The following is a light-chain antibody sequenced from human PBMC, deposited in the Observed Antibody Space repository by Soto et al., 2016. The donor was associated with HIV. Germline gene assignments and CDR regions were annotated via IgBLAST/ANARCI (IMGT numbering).Light chain of an antibody. CDR2: LGS. Sequence: DIVMTQSPLSLPVTPGEPASISCRSSQSLLHSNGYNYLDWYLQKPGQSPQLLIYLGSNRASGVPDRFSGSGSGTDFTLKISRVEAEDVGDYYCMQGLHSPPTFGQGTKLEIK. CDR3: MQGLHSPPT. V-gene: IGKV2-28*01. J-gene: IGKJ2*01. CDR1: QSLLHSNGYNY.